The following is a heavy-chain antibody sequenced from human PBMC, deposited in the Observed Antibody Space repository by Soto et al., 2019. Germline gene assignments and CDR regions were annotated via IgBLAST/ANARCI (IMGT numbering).Heavy chain of an antibody. CDR2: ISYDGSNK. CDR1: GFTFSSYG. Sequence: PGGSLRLSCAASGFTFSSYGMHWVRQAPGKGLEWVAVISYDGSNKYYADSVKGRFTISRDNSKNTLYLQMNSLRAEDTAVYYCAKAKGRKSTTEPSYGMDVWGQGTTVTVSS. J-gene: IGHJ6*02. D-gene: IGHD2-2*01. CDR3: AKAKGRKSTTEPSYGMDV. V-gene: IGHV3-30*18.